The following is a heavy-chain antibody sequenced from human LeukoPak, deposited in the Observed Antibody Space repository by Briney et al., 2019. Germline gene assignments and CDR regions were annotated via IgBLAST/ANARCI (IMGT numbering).Heavy chain of an antibody. J-gene: IGHJ5*02. CDR1: AFIFSYYW. CDR2: INQDGSEN. CDR3: AREGGSGWYSGWFDP. V-gene: IGHV3-7*03. Sequence: GGSLRLSCAPSAFIFSYYWMSWVRQAPGKGLEWVANINQDGSENRYVDSAKGRFTISRDNAENLLYLQMNNLRAEDTAVYYCAREGGSGWYSGWFDPWGQGTLVTVSS. D-gene: IGHD6-19*01.